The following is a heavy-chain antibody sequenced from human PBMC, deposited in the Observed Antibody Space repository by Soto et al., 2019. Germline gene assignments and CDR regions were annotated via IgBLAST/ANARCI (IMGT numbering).Heavy chain of an antibody. V-gene: IGHV3-9*01. CDR1: GFTFDDYA. Sequence: EVQLVESGGGLVQPGRSLRLSCAASGFTFDDYAMHWVRQAPGKGLEWVSGISWNSGSIGYADSVKGQFTISRDNAKNSLYLQMNSLRAEDTALYYCAKASFTLEAFDIWGQGTMVTVSS. J-gene: IGHJ3*02. CDR2: ISWNSGSI. CDR3: AKASFTLEAFDI.